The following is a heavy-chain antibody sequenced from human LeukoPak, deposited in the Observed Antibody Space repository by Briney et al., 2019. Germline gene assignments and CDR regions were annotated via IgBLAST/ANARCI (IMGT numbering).Heavy chain of an antibody. J-gene: IGHJ5*02. D-gene: IGHD3-10*01. CDR3: ARHSPRTLWFGELLPMYNWFDP. V-gene: IGHV4-61*05. CDR1: GGSISSSSYY. CDR2: IYYSGST. Sequence: SETLSLTCTVSGGSISSSSYYWGWIRQPPGKGLEWIGYIYYSGSTNYNPSLKSRVTISVDTSKNQFSLKLSSVTAADTAVYYCARHSPRTLWFGELLPMYNWFDPWGQGTLVTVSS.